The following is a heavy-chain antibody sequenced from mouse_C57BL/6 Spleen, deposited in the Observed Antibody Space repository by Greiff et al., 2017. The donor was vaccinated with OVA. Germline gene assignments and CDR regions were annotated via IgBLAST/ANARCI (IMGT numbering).Heavy chain of an antibody. J-gene: IGHJ1*03. CDR1: GFTFSSYG. D-gene: IGHD1-1*01. V-gene: IGHV5-6*01. CDR3: ARHENYGSTV. CDR2: ISSGGSYT. Sequence: EVQVVESGGDLVKPGGSLKLSCAASGFTFSSYGMSWVRQTPDKRLEWVATISSGGSYTYYPDSVKGRFTIPRDNAKNTLYLQMSSMKSEDTAMYYCARHENYGSTVWGTGTTVTVSS.